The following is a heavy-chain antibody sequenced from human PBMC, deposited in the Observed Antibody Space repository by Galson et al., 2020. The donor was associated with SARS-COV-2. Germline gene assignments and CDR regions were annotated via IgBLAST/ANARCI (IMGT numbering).Heavy chain of an antibody. CDR3: ARDPLYCSSTSCYPTDYYYYYGMDV. CDR2: ISAYNGNT. Sequence: ASVKVSCKASGYTFTSYGISWVRQAPGQGLEWMGWISAYNGNTNYAQKLQGRVTMTTDTSTSTAYMELRSLRSDDTAVYYCARDPLYCSSTSCYPTDYYYYYGMDVWGQGTTVTVSS. J-gene: IGHJ6*02. CDR1: GYTFTSYG. D-gene: IGHD2-2*01. V-gene: IGHV1-18*01.